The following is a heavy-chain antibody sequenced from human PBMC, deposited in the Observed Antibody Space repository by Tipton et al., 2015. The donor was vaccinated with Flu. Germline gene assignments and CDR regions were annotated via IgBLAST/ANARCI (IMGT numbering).Heavy chain of an antibody. J-gene: IGHJ4*02. CDR2: MNPSTGKT. CDR3: TGAVSPATTA. CDR1: GYTFISYD. V-gene: IGHV1-8*01. Sequence: QLVQSGAEVKKPGASVRVSCKASGYTFISYDINWVRQGTGQGLEWMGWMNPSTGKTGYAQKFRGRVTMTRTTSTSTAYMELRSLTSAETAVYYGTGAVSPATTAGGQGPLVPVS. D-gene: IGHD1-1*01.